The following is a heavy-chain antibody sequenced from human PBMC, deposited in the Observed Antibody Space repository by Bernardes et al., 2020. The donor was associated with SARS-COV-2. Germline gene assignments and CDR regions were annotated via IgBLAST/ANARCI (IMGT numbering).Heavy chain of an antibody. CDR2: ISQSGIV. D-gene: IGHD4-4*01. Sequence: SETLSLTCAVYGGSFTRYYWSWIRPPPGKGLEWIGEISQSGIVNYNPSLKSRLTISVDTSKSQFSLKLDSVTAADTAVYYCARLQSVPGLFYVSWRYYGLDLWGQGTTVTVSS. J-gene: IGHJ6*02. V-gene: IGHV4-34*01. CDR3: ARLQSVPGLFYVSWRYYGLDL. CDR1: GGSFTRYY.